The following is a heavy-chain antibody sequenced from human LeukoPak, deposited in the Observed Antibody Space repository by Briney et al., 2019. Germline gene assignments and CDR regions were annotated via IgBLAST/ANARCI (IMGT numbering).Heavy chain of an antibody. CDR3: ARGPNKSDGGNSGSAWFDP. CDR2: MNPNSGNT. CDR1: GYTLTTYD. V-gene: IGHV1-8*01. J-gene: IGHJ5*02. D-gene: IGHD4-23*01. Sequence: ASVKVSCKASGYTLTTYDINWVRQATGQGLEWMGWMNPNSGNTGYAQKFQGRVTMTRNTSISTAYMELSSLRSQDTAVYYCARGPNKSDGGNSGSAWFDPWGQGTLVTVSS.